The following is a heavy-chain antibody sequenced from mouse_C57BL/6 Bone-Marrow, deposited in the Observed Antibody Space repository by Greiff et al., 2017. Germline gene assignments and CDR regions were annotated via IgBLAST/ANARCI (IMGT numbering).Heavy chain of an antibody. CDR1: GYAFSSSW. Sequence: VQVVESGPELVKPGASVKISCKASGYAFSSSWMNWVKQRPGKGLEWIGRIYPGDGDTNYNGKFKGKATLTADKSSSTAYMQLSSLTSEDSAVYFCARWDYDYGPFAYWGQGTLVTVSA. V-gene: IGHV1-82*01. J-gene: IGHJ3*01. CDR3: ARWDYDYGPFAY. D-gene: IGHD2-4*01. CDR2: IYPGDGDT.